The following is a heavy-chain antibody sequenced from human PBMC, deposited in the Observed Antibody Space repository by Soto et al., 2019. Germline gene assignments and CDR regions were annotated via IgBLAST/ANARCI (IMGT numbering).Heavy chain of an antibody. Sequence: SETLSLTCAVYGGSFSGYYWRWIRQPPGKGLEWIGEINHSGSTNYSPSLKSRVTISVDTSKNQFSLKLSSVTAADTAVYYCARTGVGITGTTAEDFQHWGQGTLVT. D-gene: IGHD1-7*01. J-gene: IGHJ1*01. CDR3: ARTGVGITGTTAEDFQH. CDR1: GGSFSGYY. CDR2: INHSGST. V-gene: IGHV4-34*01.